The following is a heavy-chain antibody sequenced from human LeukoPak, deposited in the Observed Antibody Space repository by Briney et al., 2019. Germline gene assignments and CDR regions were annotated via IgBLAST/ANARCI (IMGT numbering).Heavy chain of an antibody. J-gene: IGHJ6*03. CDR1: GGSFSGYY. CDR3: ARGGEGYCSSTSCYSGPGDYYMDV. V-gene: IGHV4-34*01. Sequence: PSETLSLTCAVYGGSFSGYYWSWIRQPPGKGLEWIGEINHSGSTNYNPSLKSRVTISVDTSKNQFSLKLSSVTAADTAVYYCARGGEGYCSSTSCYSGPGDYYMDVWGKGTTVTVSS. CDR2: INHSGST. D-gene: IGHD2-2*01.